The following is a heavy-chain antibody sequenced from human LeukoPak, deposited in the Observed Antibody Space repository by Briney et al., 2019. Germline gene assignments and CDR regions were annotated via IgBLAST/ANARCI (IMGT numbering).Heavy chain of an antibody. CDR1: GGSISSYY. CDR2: IYYSGST. V-gene: IGHV4-59*08. D-gene: IGHD2-15*01. Sequence: SETLSLTCTVSGGSISSYYWSWIRQPPGKGLEWIGCIYYSGSTNYNPSLKSRVTISVDTSKNQFSLKLSSVTAADTAVYYCARQYGGNNNWFDPWGQGTLVTVSS. J-gene: IGHJ5*02. CDR3: ARQYGGNNNWFDP.